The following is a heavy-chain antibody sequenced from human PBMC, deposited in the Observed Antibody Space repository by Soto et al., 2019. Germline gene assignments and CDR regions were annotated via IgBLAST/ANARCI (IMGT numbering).Heavy chain of an antibody. V-gene: IGHV1-46*01. CDR3: ARDEADGDYVLEY. Sequence: QVQLVQSGAEVKKPGASVKVSCKASGYTFTNYYMHWVRQAPGQGLEWMGIINPSGGSTRYAQKFQGRVTMTRDTSTSTVYMELSSLRSEDTAVYYCARDEADGDYVLEYWGQGTLVTGSS. J-gene: IGHJ4*02. D-gene: IGHD4-17*01. CDR2: INPSGGST. CDR1: GYTFTNYY.